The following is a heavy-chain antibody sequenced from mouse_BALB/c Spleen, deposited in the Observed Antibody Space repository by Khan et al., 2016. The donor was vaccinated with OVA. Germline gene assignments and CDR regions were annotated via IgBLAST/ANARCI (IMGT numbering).Heavy chain of an antibody. D-gene: IGHD1-1*01. J-gene: IGHJ2*01. CDR2: TNPTNGST. V-gene: IGHV1S81*02. Sequence: QVHVKQSGAELVKAGASVKMSCKASGYTFTSYWMHWVKQRLGQGLEWFAETNPTNGSTYYNEKFKSKATLTVDKSSSTAYMLLSGPTFEDSAVYYCARIKKIVATYFDYWGQGTTLTVSS. CDR1: GYTFTSYW. CDR3: ARIKKIVATYFDY.